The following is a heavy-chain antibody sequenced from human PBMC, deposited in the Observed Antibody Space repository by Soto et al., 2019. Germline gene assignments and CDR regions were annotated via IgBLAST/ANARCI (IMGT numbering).Heavy chain of an antibody. CDR1: GYTFTTYY. D-gene: IGHD5-12*01. V-gene: IGHV1-46*01. CDR3: ARESVDIVATTRVSGGMDV. CDR2: INPSGGST. Sequence: ASLKVSCKASGYTFTTYYMHWVRQAPGQGLEWMGIINPSGGSTSYAQKFQGRVTMTRDTSTSTVYMELSSLRSEDTAVYYCARESVDIVATTRVSGGMDVWGQGTTVTVSS. J-gene: IGHJ6*02.